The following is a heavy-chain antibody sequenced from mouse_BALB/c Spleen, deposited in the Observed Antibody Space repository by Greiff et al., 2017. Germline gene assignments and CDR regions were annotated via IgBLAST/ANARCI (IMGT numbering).Heavy chain of an antibody. J-gene: IGHJ2*01. D-gene: IGHD1-1*01. CDR1: GYTFTSYW. V-gene: IGHV1-69*02. Sequence: QVQLQQPGAELVKPGASVKLSCKASGYTFTSYWMHWVKQRPGQGLEWIGEIDPSDSYTNYNGKFKGKATLTADKSSSTAYMQLSSLTSVDSAVYFCARGNYGYVDYWGQGTTLTVSS. CDR3: ARGNYGYVDY. CDR2: IDPSDSYT.